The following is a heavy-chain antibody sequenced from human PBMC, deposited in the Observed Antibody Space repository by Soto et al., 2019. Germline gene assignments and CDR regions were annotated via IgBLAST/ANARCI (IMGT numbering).Heavy chain of an antibody. V-gene: IGHV4-59*01. J-gene: IGHJ5*01. CDR3: VVESGFTGWYDS. Sequence: QVQLQESGPGLVKPSETLSLTCTVSGGSISSYYWSWIRQPPGKGLEWIGYIYCRGSTNYNPSLKSRVTISVDTSKTQCYLKLNSATAADTAMYYCVVESGFTGWYDSWGQGTLVTFSS. D-gene: IGHD3-9*01. CDR1: GGSISSYY. CDR2: IYCRGST.